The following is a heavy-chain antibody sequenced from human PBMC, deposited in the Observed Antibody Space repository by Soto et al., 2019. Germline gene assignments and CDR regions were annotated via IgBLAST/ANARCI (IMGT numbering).Heavy chain of an antibody. D-gene: IGHD2-2*01. CDR3: ARVVVVPAARLYYYGMDV. CDR2: ISAYNSNT. V-gene: IGHV1-18*01. J-gene: IGHJ6*02. Sequence: ASVKVSCKASGYTFTSYGISWVRQAPGQGLEWMGWISAYNSNTNYAQKLQGRVTMTTDTSTSTAYMELRSLRSDDTAVYYCARVVVVPAARLYYYGMDVWGQGTTVTVSS. CDR1: GYTFTSYG.